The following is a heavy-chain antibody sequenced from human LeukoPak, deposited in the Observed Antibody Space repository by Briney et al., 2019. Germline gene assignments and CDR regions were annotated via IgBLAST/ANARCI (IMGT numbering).Heavy chain of an antibody. J-gene: IGHJ4*02. D-gene: IGHD1-20*01. CDR2: IYYSGST. CDR1: GGSISSGGYY. Sequence: SETLSLTCTVSGGSISSGGYYWSWIRQHPGKGLEWVGYIYYSGSTYYNPSLKSRITISVDTSKNQFSLKLSSVTAADTAVYYCASRTNWNDGDYWGQGTLVTVSS. CDR3: ASRTNWNDGDY. V-gene: IGHV4-31*03.